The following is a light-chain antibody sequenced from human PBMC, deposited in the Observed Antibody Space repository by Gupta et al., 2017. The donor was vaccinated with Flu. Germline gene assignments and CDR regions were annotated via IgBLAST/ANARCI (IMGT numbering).Light chain of an antibody. CDR1: QSINTW. V-gene: IGKV1-5*03. J-gene: IGKJ1*01. Sequence: PSSLSASVGDRVTITCRASQSINTWLAWYQHKPGKAPKVLISKASRLESGVPSRFSGSGSGTEFTLTISSLQADDFATYYCQQYKSYSRTFGQGTNVEIK. CDR2: KAS. CDR3: QQYKSYSRT.